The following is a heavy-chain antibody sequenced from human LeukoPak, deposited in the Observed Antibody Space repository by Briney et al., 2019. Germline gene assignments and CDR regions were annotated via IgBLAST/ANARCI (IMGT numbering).Heavy chain of an antibody. CDR3: ARYIVVVPAAIRPNYYYYYGMDV. J-gene: IGHJ6*02. CDR1: GGTFSSYA. V-gene: IGHV1-18*01. D-gene: IGHD2-2*01. Sequence: GASVKVSCKASGGTFSSYAISWVRQAPGQGLEWMGWISAYNGNTNYAQKLQGRVTMTTDTSTSTAYMELRSLRSDDTAVYYCARYIVVVPAAIRPNYYYYYGMDVWGQGTTVTVSS. CDR2: ISAYNGNT.